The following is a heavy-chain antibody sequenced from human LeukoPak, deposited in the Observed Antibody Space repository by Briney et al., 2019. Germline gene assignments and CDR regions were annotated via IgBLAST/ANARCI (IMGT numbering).Heavy chain of an antibody. CDR2: IKPDGTTK. J-gene: IGHJ4*02. CDR3: ARSIPYGTTWYGRSDY. D-gene: IGHD6-13*01. Sequence: GGSLRLSCAASGFTFSSYSMTWVRQAPGKGLEWVANIKPDGTTKFYVDSVKGRFTISRDNALNSLYLQMNSLRAEDTAIYYCARSIPYGTTWYGRSDYWGQGTLVTVSS. V-gene: IGHV3-7*03. CDR1: GFTFSSYS.